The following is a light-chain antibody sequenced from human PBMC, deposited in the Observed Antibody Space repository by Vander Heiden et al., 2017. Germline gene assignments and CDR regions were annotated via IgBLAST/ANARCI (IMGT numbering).Light chain of an antibody. J-gene: IGKJ4*01. Sequence: EYVLTQSPATPSLSPGERATLSCRASQSVSSYLAWYQQKPGQTPRLLIYDASNRAAGVPARFSGSGSGTDFTLTISSLEPEDFAVYYCQQRRDWPLTFGGGTKVEIK. V-gene: IGKV3-11*01. CDR1: QSVSSY. CDR2: DAS. CDR3: QQRRDWPLT.